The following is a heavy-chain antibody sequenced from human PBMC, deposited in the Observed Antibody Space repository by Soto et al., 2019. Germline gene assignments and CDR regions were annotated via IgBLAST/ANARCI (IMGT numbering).Heavy chain of an antibody. Sequence: GGSLRLSCAASGFTVSSNYMSWVRQAPGKGLEWVSVIYSGGSTYYADSVKGRFTISRDNSKNTLYLQMNSLRAEDTAVYYCARQVGDYTGPDAFDIWGQGTMVTVSS. CDR3: ARQVGDYTGPDAFDI. CDR2: IYSGGST. V-gene: IGHV3-66*04. CDR1: GFTVSSNY. J-gene: IGHJ3*02. D-gene: IGHD4-17*01.